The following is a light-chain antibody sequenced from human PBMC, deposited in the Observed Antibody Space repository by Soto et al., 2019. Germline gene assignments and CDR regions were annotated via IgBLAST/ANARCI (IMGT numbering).Light chain of an antibody. J-gene: IGKJ1*01. CDR1: QSVSNTY. Sequence: EIVLTQSPGTLSLSPGERASLSCRASQSVSNTYLAWYQQKPGQAPRLLIYATSTRATGIPDRFSGSGSGTDFTLTISRPEPEDFAVYYCQQHGSLLWTFGQGTKVEIK. CDR3: QQHGSLLWT. CDR2: ATS. V-gene: IGKV3-20*01.